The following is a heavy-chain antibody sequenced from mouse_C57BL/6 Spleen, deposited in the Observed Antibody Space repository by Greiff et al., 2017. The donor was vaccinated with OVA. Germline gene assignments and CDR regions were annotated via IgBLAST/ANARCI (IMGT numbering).Heavy chain of an antibody. CDR1: GYTFTSYW. CDR3: LTGTDWFAY. CDR2: IDPSDSYT. V-gene: IGHV1-69*01. J-gene: IGHJ3*01. Sequence: QVQLQQPGAELVMPGASVKLSCKASGYTFTSYWMHWVKQRPGQGLEWIGEIDPSDSYTNYNQKFKGKSTLTVDKSSSTAYMQLSSRTSEDSAVYYCLTGTDWFAYWGQGTLVTVSA. D-gene: IGHD4-1*01.